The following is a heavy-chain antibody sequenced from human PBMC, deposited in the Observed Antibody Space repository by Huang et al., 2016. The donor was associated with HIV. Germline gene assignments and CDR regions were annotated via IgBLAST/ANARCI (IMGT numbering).Heavy chain of an antibody. J-gene: IGHJ3*01. CDR3: ARGGSHFAGWDGFPVHPLDL. D-gene: IGHD3-10*01. V-gene: IGHV4-39*01. CDR2: FYYDGSN. Sequence: QTRLQESGPGLVKPSETLSLTCTVSGGSISSRTYYWAWIRQPPGKGLEWIGKFYYDGSNYYSPALSSRTTVYLDPSKNRCSRRLTAVTAADTAVYYCARGGSHFAGWDGFPVHPLDLWGRGTMVTVSS. CDR1: GGSISSRTYY.